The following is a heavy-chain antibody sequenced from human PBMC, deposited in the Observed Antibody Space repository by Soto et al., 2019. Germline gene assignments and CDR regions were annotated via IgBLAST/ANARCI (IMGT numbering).Heavy chain of an antibody. CDR3: AKDLHNTSTWSSRYADS. Sequence: EVQLLEFGGGLAQPGGSLRLSCAASGFTFSSYTMNWVRQAPGKGLEWVSSVSASDSRTNYADSVKGRFTVSRDNSKNTVFLQMNSLRVEDTAVYYCAKDLHNTSTWSSRYADSWGQGTLVTVSS. CDR2: VSASDSRT. CDR1: GFTFSSYT. J-gene: IGHJ5*01. V-gene: IGHV3-23*01. D-gene: IGHD2-2*01.